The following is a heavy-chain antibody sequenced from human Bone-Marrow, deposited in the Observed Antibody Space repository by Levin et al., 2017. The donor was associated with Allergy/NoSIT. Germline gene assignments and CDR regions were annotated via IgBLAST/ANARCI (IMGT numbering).Heavy chain of an antibody. Sequence: GESLKISCKGSGYSFTTDWIAWVRQMPGKGLELMGSIYPDDSDRRYSPSFQDHITISADKATSTAYLRWNSLKASDSAMYYCATLSGRFCSTTDCLTRWGQGTLVTVSS. CDR2: IYPDDSDR. J-gene: IGHJ4*02. CDR3: ATLSGRFCSTTDCLTR. V-gene: IGHV5-51*01. D-gene: IGHD2-2*01. CDR1: GYSFTTDW.